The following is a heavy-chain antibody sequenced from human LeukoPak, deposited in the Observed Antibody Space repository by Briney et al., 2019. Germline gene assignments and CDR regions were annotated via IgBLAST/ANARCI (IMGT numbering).Heavy chain of an antibody. V-gene: IGHV4-39*01. CDR3: ARHTALGSPLHY. CDR2: IYYTGSA. D-gene: IGHD5-18*01. Sequence: SETLSLTCTVSGGSISSSAYYWGWIRQPPGKGLEWIGSIYYTGSAYYNPSLKTRVTISVDTSKNQFSLKLSSVTAADTAVYYCARHTALGSPLHYWGQGTLVTVSS. CDR1: GGSISSSAYY. J-gene: IGHJ4*02.